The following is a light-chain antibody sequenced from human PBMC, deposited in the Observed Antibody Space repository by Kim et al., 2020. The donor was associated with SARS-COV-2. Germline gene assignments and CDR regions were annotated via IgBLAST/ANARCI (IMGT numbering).Light chain of an antibody. V-gene: IGLV3-1*01. CDR3: QAWDSSSWV. CDR2: QDS. CDR1: KLDKKY. Sequence: VSPGQTASITCSGDKLDKKYVSWYQQKPGQSPVSVIFQDSKRPSGIPERFSGSNSGNTATLTISGTQAMDEADYYCQAWDSSSWVFGGGTKLTVL. J-gene: IGLJ3*02.